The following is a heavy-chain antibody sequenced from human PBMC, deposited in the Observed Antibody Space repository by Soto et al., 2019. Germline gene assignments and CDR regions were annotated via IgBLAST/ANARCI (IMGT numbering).Heavy chain of an antibody. CDR2: ISGTGST. Sequence: EVQLLESGGGLVQPGGSLRLSCAASGFSFSLYAMTWVRQAPGKGLEWVTAISGTGSTYYADSVKGRFTISRDNYKATVYLQMNNLRSEDTAVYYCAKRDGAAAAGIEYWGQGNLVTVSS. V-gene: IGHV3-23*01. CDR3: AKRDGAAAAGIEY. D-gene: IGHD6-13*01. J-gene: IGHJ4*02. CDR1: GFSFSLYA.